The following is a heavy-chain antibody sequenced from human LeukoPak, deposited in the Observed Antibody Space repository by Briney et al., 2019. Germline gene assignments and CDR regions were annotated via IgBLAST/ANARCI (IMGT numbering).Heavy chain of an antibody. CDR3: AKDVGAVAGTGYYFDY. D-gene: IGHD6-19*01. CDR2: ISGSGGST. V-gene: IGHV3-23*01. J-gene: IGHJ4*02. CDR1: GFTFSSYA. Sequence: GGSLRLSCAASGFTFSSYAMSWVRQAPGKGPEWVSAISGSGGSTYYADSVKGRFTISRDNSKNTLHLQMNSLRVEDTAVYYCAKDVGAVAGTGYYFDYWGQGTLVTVSS.